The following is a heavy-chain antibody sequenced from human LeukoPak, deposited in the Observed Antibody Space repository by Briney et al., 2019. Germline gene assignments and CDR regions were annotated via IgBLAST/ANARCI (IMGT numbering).Heavy chain of an antibody. CDR2: IIPILGIA. J-gene: IGHJ5*02. V-gene: IGHV1-69*02. CDR3: ARVTDYYDSSGYSNWFDP. CDR1: GGTFSSYT. Sequence: SVEVSCXASGGTFSSYTISWVRQALGQGLEWMARIIPILGIANYAQKFQGRVTITADKSTSTAYMELSSLRSEDTAVYYCARVTDYYDSSGYSNWFDPWGQGTLVTVSS. D-gene: IGHD3-22*01.